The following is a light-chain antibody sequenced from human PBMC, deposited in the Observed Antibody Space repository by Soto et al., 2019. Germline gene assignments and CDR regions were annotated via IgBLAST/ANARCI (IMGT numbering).Light chain of an antibody. Sequence: DIQMTQSPSSLSASVGDRVTITCRASQRISNYLNWYQQKPGKAPKLLIYGASTLQSRVPSRFSGSGSGTDFTLTISSLQPEDFATYYCQQSYTTPYTFGQGTKLEIK. V-gene: IGKV1-39*01. CDR3: QQSYTTPYT. CDR2: GAS. J-gene: IGKJ2*01. CDR1: QRISNY.